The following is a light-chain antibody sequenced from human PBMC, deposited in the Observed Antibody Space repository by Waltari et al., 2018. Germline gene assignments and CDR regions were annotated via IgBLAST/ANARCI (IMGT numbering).Light chain of an antibody. CDR1: QSIRDW. Sequence: DIQMTQSLSTLSASVGDRVTITCRASQSIRDWLAWYQQKPGKAPKLLIYKASNLESGVPSRFSGSGSGTEFTLTISSLQPDDFATYYCQQYHTYRTFGQGTKVEVK. V-gene: IGKV1-5*03. CDR3: QQYHTYRT. J-gene: IGKJ1*01. CDR2: KAS.